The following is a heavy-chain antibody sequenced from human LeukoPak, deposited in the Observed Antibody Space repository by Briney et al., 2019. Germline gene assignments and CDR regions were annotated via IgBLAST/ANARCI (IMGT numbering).Heavy chain of an antibody. V-gene: IGHV4-59*01. Sequence: SETLSLTCTVSGGSISSYYWSWIRQPPGKPLEWIGYIYYSGSTNYNPSLKSRVTISVDTSKNQFSLKLSSVTAADTAVYYCARGIHTDTGYSSSCFDYWGQGTLVTVSS. D-gene: IGHD6-13*01. CDR2: IYYSGST. CDR1: GGSISSYY. J-gene: IGHJ4*02. CDR3: ARGIHTDTGYSSSCFDY.